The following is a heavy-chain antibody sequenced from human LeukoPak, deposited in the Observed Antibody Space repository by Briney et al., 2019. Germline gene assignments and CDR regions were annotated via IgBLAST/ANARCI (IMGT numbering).Heavy chain of an antibody. CDR3: ARLTVEMAIIGYYYYGMDV. J-gene: IGHJ6*02. CDR1: GGSISSYY. Sequence: SETLSLTCTVSGGSISSYYWSWIRQPPGKGLEWIGYIYYSGSTNYNPSLKSRVTIPVDTSKNQFSLKLSSVTAADTAVYYCARLTVEMAIIGYYYYGMDVWGQGTTVTVSS. CDR2: IYYSGST. D-gene: IGHD5-24*01. V-gene: IGHV4-59*08.